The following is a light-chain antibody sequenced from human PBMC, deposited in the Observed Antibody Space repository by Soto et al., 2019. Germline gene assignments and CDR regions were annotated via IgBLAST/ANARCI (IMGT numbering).Light chain of an antibody. Sequence: QSALTQSASVSGSPGQSITISCTGTSSDVGNYNLVSWYQQHPGRVPKLMIYEVSKRPSGVSNRFSGSKSGNTASLTISGLQAEDEADYYCCSYCGTGWVFGGGTKVTVL. V-gene: IGLV2-23*02. CDR2: EVS. CDR3: CSYCGTGWV. J-gene: IGLJ3*02. CDR1: SSDVGNYNL.